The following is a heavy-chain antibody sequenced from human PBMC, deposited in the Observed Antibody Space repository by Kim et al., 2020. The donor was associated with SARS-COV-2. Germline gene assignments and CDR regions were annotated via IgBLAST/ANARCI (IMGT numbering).Heavy chain of an antibody. CDR3: ARDRLPAIAARPHFGMDV. J-gene: IGHJ6*02. Sequence: ADYVQGRLTISRDNSENTLCLQRNSLRAEDTAVYYCARDRLPAIAARPHFGMDVWGQGTTVTVSS. D-gene: IGHD6-6*01. V-gene: IGHV3-30*07.